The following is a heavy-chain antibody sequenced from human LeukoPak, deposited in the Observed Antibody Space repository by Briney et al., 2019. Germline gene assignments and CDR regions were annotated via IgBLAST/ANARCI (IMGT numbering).Heavy chain of an antibody. CDR2: INHSGST. D-gene: IGHD6-6*01. V-gene: IGHV4-34*01. J-gene: IGHJ5*02. CDR1: GGSFSGYY. Sequence: SETLSLTCAVYGGSFSGYYWSWIRQPPGKGLEWIGEINHSGSTNYSPSLKSRVTISVDTSKNQFSLKLSSVTAADTAVYYCARGTVQLSGANWFDPWGQGTLVTVSS. CDR3: ARGTVQLSGANWFDP.